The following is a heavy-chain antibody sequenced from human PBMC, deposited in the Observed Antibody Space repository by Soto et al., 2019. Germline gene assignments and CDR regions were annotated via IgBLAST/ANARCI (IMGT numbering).Heavy chain of an antibody. D-gene: IGHD4-17*01. J-gene: IGHJ4*02. CDR2: IYYSGST. CDR1: GGSISSGGYY. Sequence: TSETLSLTCTVSGGSISSGGYYWSWIRQHPGKGLEWIGYIYYSGSTYYNPSLKSRVTISVDTSKNQFSLKLSSVTAADTAVYYCARGHDYGGYFDYWGQGTLVTVSS. CDR3: ARGHDYGGYFDY. V-gene: IGHV4-31*03.